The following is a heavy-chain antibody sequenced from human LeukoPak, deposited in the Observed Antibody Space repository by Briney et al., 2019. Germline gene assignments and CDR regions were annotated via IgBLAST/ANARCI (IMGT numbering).Heavy chain of an antibody. D-gene: IGHD3-3*01. Sequence: GESLKISCKGSGYTFSSYWIGWVRQMPGKGLEWMGIIYPGDSDTRYGPSLQGQVTISVDTSIGTAYLQWSSLKASDTAIYYCARQNDFRLDYWGQGTLVTVSS. CDR1: GYTFSSYW. CDR2: IYPGDSDT. J-gene: IGHJ4*02. V-gene: IGHV5-51*01. CDR3: ARQNDFRLDY.